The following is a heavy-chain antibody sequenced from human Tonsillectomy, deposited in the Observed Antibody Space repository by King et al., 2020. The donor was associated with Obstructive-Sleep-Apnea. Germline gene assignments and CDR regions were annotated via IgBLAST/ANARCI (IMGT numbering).Heavy chain of an antibody. CDR2: IYYSGST. Sequence: QLQESGPGLVKPSQTLSLTCTVSGGSISSGGYYWSWIRQHPGKGLEWIGYIYYSGSTYYNPSLKSRVTISVDTSKNQISLKLSSVTAADTAVYYCAREGTRIAVAGTEAFDIWGQGTMVTVSS. CDR3: AREGTRIAVAGTEAFDI. D-gene: IGHD6-19*01. J-gene: IGHJ3*02. CDR1: GGSISSGGYY. V-gene: IGHV4-31*03.